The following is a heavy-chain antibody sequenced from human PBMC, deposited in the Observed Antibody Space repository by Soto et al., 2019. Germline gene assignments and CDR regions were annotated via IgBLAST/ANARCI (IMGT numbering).Heavy chain of an antibody. CDR2: ILYDGSNK. Sequence: QVPLVESGGGVVQPGRSLRLSCAASTFTFSSYGMHWVRQAPGKGLEWVAVILYDGSNKYYADSVKGRFSISRDNSKSTLYLQMNSLKPEDTAVYYCAKDRGALRWSEEHYYFDFWGQGTLVAVSS. J-gene: IGHJ4*02. CDR1: TFTFSSYG. CDR3: AKDRGALRWSEEHYYFDF. V-gene: IGHV3-30*18. D-gene: IGHD4-17*01.